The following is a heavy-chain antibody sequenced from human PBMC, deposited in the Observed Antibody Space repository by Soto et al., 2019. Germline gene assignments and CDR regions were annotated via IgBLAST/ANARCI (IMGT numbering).Heavy chain of an antibody. V-gene: IGHV3-30*03. J-gene: IGHJ4*02. CDR3: ASRTEAWFGEVPLDY. CDR1: GFTFSSYG. Sequence: QVQLVESGGGVVQPGRSLRLSCAASGFTFSSYGMHWVRQAPGKGLEWVAVISYDGSNKYYADSVKGRFTISRDNSKNTLYLQMNSLRAEDTAVYYCASRTEAWFGEVPLDYWGQGTLVTVSS. CDR2: ISYDGSNK. D-gene: IGHD3-10*01.